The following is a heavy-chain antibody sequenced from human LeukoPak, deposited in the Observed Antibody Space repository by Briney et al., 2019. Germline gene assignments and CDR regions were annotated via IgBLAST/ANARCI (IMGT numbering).Heavy chain of an antibody. CDR2: IYHSGST. J-gene: IGHJ4*02. Sequence: SETLSLTCAVSGGSISSSNWWSWVRQPPGKGLEWIGEIYHSGSTNYNPSLKSRVTISVDKSKNQFSLKLSSVTAADTAVYYCARGGYYDSSDLAYYFDYWGQGTLVTVSS. V-gene: IGHV4-4*02. CDR1: GGSISSSNW. D-gene: IGHD3-22*01. CDR3: ARGGYYDSSDLAYYFDY.